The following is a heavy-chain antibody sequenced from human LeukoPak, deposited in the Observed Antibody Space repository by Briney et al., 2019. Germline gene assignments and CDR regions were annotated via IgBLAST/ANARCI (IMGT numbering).Heavy chain of an antibody. Sequence: PGGSLRLSCAASGFTFSSYAMSWVRKAPGKGLEWVSAISGSGGSTYYADSVKGRFTISRDNSKNTLYLQMNSLRAEDTAVYYCAQRGTGFGAYFDYWGQGTLVTVSS. V-gene: IGHV3-23*01. CDR1: GFTFSSYA. J-gene: IGHJ4*02. CDR2: ISGSGGST. D-gene: IGHD3-3*01. CDR3: AQRGTGFGAYFDY.